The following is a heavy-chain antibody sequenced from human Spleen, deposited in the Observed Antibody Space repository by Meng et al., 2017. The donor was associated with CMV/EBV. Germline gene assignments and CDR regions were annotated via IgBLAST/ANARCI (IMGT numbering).Heavy chain of an antibody. V-gene: IGHV3-30*02. Sequence: GGSLRLSCAASGFTFSSYGMHWVRQAPGRGLEWVAFIRYDGGNKYYADSVKGRFTISRDDSKNTLYLQMNSLRAEDTAVYYCAKQWWLFGLPRAYYFDYWGQGTLVTVSS. CDR3: AKQWWLFGLPRAYYFDY. J-gene: IGHJ4*02. CDR1: GFTFSSYG. D-gene: IGHD3-22*01. CDR2: IRYDGGNK.